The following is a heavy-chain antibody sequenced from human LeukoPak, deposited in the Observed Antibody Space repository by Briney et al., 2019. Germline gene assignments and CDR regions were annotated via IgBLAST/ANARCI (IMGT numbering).Heavy chain of an antibody. CDR2: INHSGST. V-gene: IGHV4-34*01. D-gene: IGHD6-19*01. Sequence: SETLSLTCAVYGGSFSGYYWSWIRQPPGKGLEWIGEINHSGSTNYNPSLKSRVTISVDTSKNQFSLKLSSVTAADTAVYYCAREIEAPEGRWLVRGWGQGTLVTVSS. J-gene: IGHJ4*02. CDR1: GGSFSGYY. CDR3: AREIEAPEGRWLVRG.